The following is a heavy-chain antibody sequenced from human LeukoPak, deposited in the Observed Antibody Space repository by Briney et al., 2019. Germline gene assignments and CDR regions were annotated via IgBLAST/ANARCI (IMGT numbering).Heavy chain of an antibody. D-gene: IGHD3-3*01. V-gene: IGHV3-48*03. CDR1: GFAFRTYE. J-gene: IGHJ4*02. CDR3: ARERNFYYFDY. Sequence: GGSLRLSCAASGFAFRTYEMNWVRQAPGKGLEWVSYISSSGSTIYYADSVKGRFTISRDNAKNSLYLQMNSLRAEDTAVYYCARERNFYYFDYWGQGALVTVSS. CDR2: ISSSGSTI.